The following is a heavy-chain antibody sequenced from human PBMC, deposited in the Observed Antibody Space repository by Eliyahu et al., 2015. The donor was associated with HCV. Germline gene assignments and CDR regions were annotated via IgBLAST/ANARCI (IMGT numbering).Heavy chain of an antibody. CDR3: AHTTPYSSGYYYGWYFDL. Sequence: QVTLRESGPALVKPTQTLTLTCTFSGFSLSTSGMCVSWIRQPPGKALEWLALIDWDDDKYYSTSLKTRLTISKDTSKNQVVLTMTNMDPVDTATYYCAHTTPYSSGYYYGWYFDLWGRGTLVTVSS. D-gene: IGHD3-22*01. J-gene: IGHJ2*01. V-gene: IGHV2-70*01. CDR1: GFSLSTSGMC. CDR2: IDWDDDK.